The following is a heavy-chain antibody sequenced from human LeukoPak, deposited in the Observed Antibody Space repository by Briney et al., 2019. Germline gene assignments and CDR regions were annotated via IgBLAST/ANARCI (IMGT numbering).Heavy chain of an antibody. CDR2: IYYTGST. CDR3: ARDRITMVRGVMVRWFDP. J-gene: IGHJ5*02. V-gene: IGHV4-39*07. CDR1: GGSINSSPYH. Sequence: SETLSLTCTVSGGSINSSPYHWGWIRQSPGKGLEWIANIYYTGSTYYNPSLKSRVTISVDTSKNQFSLKLRSVTAADTAVYYCARDRITMVRGVMVRWFDPWGQGTLVNVSS. D-gene: IGHD3-10*01.